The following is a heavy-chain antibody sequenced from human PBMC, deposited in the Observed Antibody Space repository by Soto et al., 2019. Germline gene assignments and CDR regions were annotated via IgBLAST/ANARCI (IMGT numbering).Heavy chain of an antibody. J-gene: IGHJ6*02. D-gene: IGHD5-18*01. CDR2: IIPIFGTA. CDR1: GGTFSSYA. Sequence: SVKVSCKASGGTFSSYAISWVRQAPGQGLEWMGGIIPIFGTANYAQKFQGRVTITADQSTSTADMELSSLRSEDTAVYYCARGDGVGYSYGSYYYGMDVWGQGTTATVSS. CDR3: ARGDGVGYSYGSYYYGMDV. V-gene: IGHV1-69*13.